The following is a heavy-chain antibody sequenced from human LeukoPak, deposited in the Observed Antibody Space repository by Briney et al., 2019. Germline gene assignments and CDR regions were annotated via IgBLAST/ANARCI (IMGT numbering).Heavy chain of an antibody. D-gene: IGHD6-19*01. CDR1: EFTFSSYA. J-gene: IGHJ4*02. CDR3: AKLTGYSSGWYEGFGY. CDR2: ISGSGGST. V-gene: IGHV3-23*01. Sequence: GGSLRLSCVASEFTFSSYAMSWVRQAPGKGLEWVSAISGSGGSTYYADSVKGRFTISRDNSKNTLYLQMNSLRAEDTAVYYCAKLTGYSSGWYEGFGYWGQGTLVTVSS.